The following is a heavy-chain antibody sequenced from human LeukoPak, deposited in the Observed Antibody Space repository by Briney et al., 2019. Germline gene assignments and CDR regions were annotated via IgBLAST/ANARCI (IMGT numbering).Heavy chain of an antibody. CDR2: ISAYNSNT. CDR3: ARARLAVPGTVWFDP. CDR1: GQSSPTYS. D-gene: IGHD6-19*01. Sequence: ASARVSCKAAGQSSPTYSFGWVRQAPGQGLEWMGWISAYNSNTQYAQKFQDRVTMTTDTSTNTAYLDVRSLTSDDTGVYYCARARLAVPGTVWFDPWGQGTLVTVSS. J-gene: IGHJ5*02. V-gene: IGHV1-18*01.